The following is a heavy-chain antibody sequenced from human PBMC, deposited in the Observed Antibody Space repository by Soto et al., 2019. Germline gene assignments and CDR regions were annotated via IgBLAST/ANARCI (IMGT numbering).Heavy chain of an antibody. Sequence: SETLSLTCAVYGGSFSGYYWSWIRQPPGKGLEWIGEVNHSGNTNENPSLKSRVTISVDTSKNQFSLKLRSVTAADTAVYYCARGITMTVAVQGGALDKYYFDSWGQGGLVTVSS. J-gene: IGHJ4*02. D-gene: IGHD3-22*01. V-gene: IGHV4-34*01. CDR3: ARGITMTVAVQGGALDKYYFDS. CDR1: GGSFSGYY. CDR2: VNHSGNT.